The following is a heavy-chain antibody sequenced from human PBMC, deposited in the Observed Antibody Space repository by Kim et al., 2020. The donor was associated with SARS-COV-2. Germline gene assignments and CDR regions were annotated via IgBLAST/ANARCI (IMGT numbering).Heavy chain of an antibody. CDR3: AKKGRLDGSGSYYNPRYYYYDGMDV. CDR2: ISGSGGST. D-gene: IGHD3-10*01. Sequence: GGSLRLSCAASGFTFSSYAMSWVRQAPGKGLEWVSAISGSGGSTYYADSVKGRFTISRDNSKNTLYLQMNSLRAEDTAVYYCAKKGRLDGSGSYYNPRYYYYDGMDVWGPGTTVTVSS. CDR1: GFTFSSYA. J-gene: IGHJ6*02. V-gene: IGHV3-23*01.